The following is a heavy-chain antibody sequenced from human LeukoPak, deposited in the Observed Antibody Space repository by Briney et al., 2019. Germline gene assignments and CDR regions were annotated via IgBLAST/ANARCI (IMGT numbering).Heavy chain of an antibody. Sequence: GASVKVSCKASGYTFTSYGISWVRQAPGQGLEWMGWISAYNGNTNYAQKLQGRVTMTTDTSTSTAYMELRSLRSDDTAVYYCARRGDTAMVTRPWDDYYYYMDVWGKGTTVTVSS. J-gene: IGHJ6*03. CDR3: ARRGDTAMVTRPWDDYYYYMDV. CDR2: ISAYNGNT. CDR1: GYTFTSYG. D-gene: IGHD5-18*01. V-gene: IGHV1-18*01.